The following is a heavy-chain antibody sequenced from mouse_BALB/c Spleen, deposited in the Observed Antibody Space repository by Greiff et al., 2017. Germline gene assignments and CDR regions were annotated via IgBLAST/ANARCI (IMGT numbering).Heavy chain of an antibody. CDR1: GYTFTSYW. J-gene: IGHJ2*01. V-gene: IGHV1S41*01. Sequence: DLVKPGASVKLSCKASGYTFTSYWINWIKQRPGQGLEWIGRIAPGSGSTYYNEMFKGKATLTVDTSSSTAYIQLSSLSSEDSAVYCCAGGRDFDYWGQGTTLTVSS. CDR2: IAPGSGST. CDR3: AGGRDFDY.